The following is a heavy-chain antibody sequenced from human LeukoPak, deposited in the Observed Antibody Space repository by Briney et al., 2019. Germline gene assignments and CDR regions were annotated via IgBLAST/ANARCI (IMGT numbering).Heavy chain of an antibody. J-gene: IGHJ4*02. CDR1: GYTFTGYY. Sequence: GASVKVSCKASGYTFTGYYMHWVRQAPGQGLEWMGRINPNSGGTNYAQKFQDRVTMTRDTSISTAYMELSRLRSDDTAVYYCASLWSEIAAAGHGGYFDYWGQGTLVTVSS. V-gene: IGHV1-2*06. CDR2: INPNSGGT. CDR3: ASLWSEIAAAGHGGYFDY. D-gene: IGHD6-13*01.